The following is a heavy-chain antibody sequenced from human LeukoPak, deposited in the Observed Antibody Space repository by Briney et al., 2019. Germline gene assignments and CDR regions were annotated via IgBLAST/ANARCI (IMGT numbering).Heavy chain of an antibody. Sequence: ASVKVSCKASGYTFTDYYMHWVRQAPGQGFGWMGWINPNDGDTNYAQKFQGRVTMTRDTSISTAHMEASRLRSDDTAVYYCARANFLYCSSTTCLFDYWGQGTLVTVSS. CDR1: GYTFTDYY. CDR2: INPNDGDT. CDR3: ARANFLYCSSTTCLFDY. D-gene: IGHD2-2*01. J-gene: IGHJ4*02. V-gene: IGHV1-2*02.